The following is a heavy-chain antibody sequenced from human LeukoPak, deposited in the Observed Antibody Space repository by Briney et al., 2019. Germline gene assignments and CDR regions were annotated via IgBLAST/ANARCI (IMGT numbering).Heavy chain of an antibody. J-gene: IGHJ3*02. Sequence: GGSLRLSCAASGFTFSSYSMNWVRQAPGKGLEWVSSISSSSSYIYYAGSVKGRFTISRDNAKNSLYLQMNSLRAEDTAVYYCARAPDAFDIWGQGTMVTVSS. CDR3: ARAPDAFDI. CDR2: ISSSSSYI. V-gene: IGHV3-21*01. CDR1: GFTFSSYS.